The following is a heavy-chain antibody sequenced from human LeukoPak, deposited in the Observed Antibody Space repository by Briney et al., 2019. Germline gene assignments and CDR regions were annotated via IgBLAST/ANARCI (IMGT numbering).Heavy chain of an antibody. D-gene: IGHD1-26*01. CDR2: VNSDGCST. CDR1: GFTFTSYW. V-gene: IGHV3-74*01. Sequence: GGSLRLSCAASGFTFTSYWMHWVRQAPGKGLVWVSRVNSDGCSTTYADSVKGRFTISRDNAKNTLYLQMNSLRAEDTAVYYCARARSGSYPDFWGQGTLVTVSS. CDR3: ARARSGSYPDF. J-gene: IGHJ4*02.